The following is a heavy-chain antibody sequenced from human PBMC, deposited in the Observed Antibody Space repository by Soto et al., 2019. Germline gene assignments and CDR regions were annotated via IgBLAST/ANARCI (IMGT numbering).Heavy chain of an antibody. CDR3: ATSGHSFEGAV. Sequence: SETLSLTCTVSGASMENHYGSWIRQPPGKGLEYIGYMFYTGRADYNASFTSRVTMSVDTSNNQFSLKLRSVSAADTAVYYCATSGHSFEGAVWGRGRQVTVS. CDR2: MFYTGRA. CDR1: GASMENHY. V-gene: IGHV4-59*11. D-gene: IGHD3-16*01. J-gene: IGHJ4*02.